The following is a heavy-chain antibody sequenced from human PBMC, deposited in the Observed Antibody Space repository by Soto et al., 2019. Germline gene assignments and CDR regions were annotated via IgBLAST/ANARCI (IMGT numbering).Heavy chain of an antibody. CDR1: GLTFSSYA. D-gene: IGHD2-2*01. V-gene: IGHV3-23*01. CDR3: AKDLTEVPVTFFDP. Sequence: PGGSLRLSCAVSGLTFSSYAMSWVRQAPGKGLEWVSAISGSGDSTYYADSVKGRFTISRDNSKNTMYLQMNSLRAEDTAIYFCAKDLTEVPVTFFDPWGQGTLVNVS. CDR2: ISGSGDST. J-gene: IGHJ5*02.